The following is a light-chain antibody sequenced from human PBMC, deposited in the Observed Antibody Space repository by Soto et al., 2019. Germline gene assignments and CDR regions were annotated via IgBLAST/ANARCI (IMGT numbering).Light chain of an antibody. J-gene: IGKJ2*01. CDR1: QSINTW. V-gene: IGKV1-5*03. CDR2: KAS. CDR3: QQYNSHSSYT. Sequence: DIQMTQSPSTLSASVGDRVTITCRASQSINTWLAWYQQKPGKAPKFLIYKASSLGSGVPSRFSGSGSGTDFTLTISSLQPDDFAIYYCQQYNSHSSYTFGQGTKLEIK.